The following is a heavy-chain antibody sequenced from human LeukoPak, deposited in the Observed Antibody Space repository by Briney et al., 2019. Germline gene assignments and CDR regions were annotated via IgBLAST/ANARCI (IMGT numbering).Heavy chain of an antibody. Sequence: PGGSLRLSCVGSGSTFRNYSMSWVRQAPGKGLEWVSSISSSGSYIDYADSVKGRFTISRDNAKNSVYLQMKSLRAEDTAVYYCARVRTGFYDSSGSYFSPSLFFDYWGQGTLVTVSS. D-gene: IGHD3-22*01. J-gene: IGHJ4*02. CDR1: GSTFRNYS. CDR3: ARVRTGFYDSSGSYFSPSLFFDY. V-gene: IGHV3-21*01. CDR2: ISSSGSYI.